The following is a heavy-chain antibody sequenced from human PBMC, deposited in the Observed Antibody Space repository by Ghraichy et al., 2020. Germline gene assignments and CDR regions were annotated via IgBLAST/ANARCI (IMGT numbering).Heavy chain of an antibody. CDR1: GDSISSYY. CDR2: VDYSGSP. J-gene: IGHJ5*02. D-gene: IGHD5-18*01. CDR3: ARGSGYRYGYGGFLDL. Sequence: SETLSLTCTVSGDSISSYYWSWIRQPPGKGLEWIGYVDYSGSPKYNPSLKSRVTITKDTSKKQFSLKLSSVTAADTAVYFCARGSGYRYGYGGFLDLWGQGTLVTVSS. V-gene: IGHV4-59*01.